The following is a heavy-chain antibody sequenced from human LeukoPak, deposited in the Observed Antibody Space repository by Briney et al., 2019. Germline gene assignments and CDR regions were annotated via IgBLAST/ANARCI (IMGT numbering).Heavy chain of an antibody. D-gene: IGHD3-16*01. CDR2: IYYSGST. V-gene: IGHV4-59*01. Sequence: SETLSLTCTVSGGSISSYYWSWIRQPPGKGLEWIGYIYYSGSTSYNPSLKSRVTISVDTSKNQFSLKLSSVTAADTAVYYCARKTGKAGEFDYWGQGTLVTVSS. J-gene: IGHJ4*02. CDR3: ARKTGKAGEFDY. CDR1: GGSISSYY.